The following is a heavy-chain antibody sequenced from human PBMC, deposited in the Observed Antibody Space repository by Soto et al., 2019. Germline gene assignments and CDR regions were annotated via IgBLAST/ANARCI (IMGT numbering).Heavy chain of an antibody. D-gene: IGHD4-17*01. CDR1: GFTFSSYA. CDR3: AKLIYPTVTTFLRGNYMDV. J-gene: IGHJ6*03. Sequence: GGSLRLSCAASGFTFSSYAMSWVRQAPGKGLEWVSAISGSGGSTYYADSVKGRVTISRGNSKNTLYLQMNSLRAEYTAGYYCAKLIYPTVTTFLRGNYMDVWGKGTTVTVSS. CDR2: ISGSGGST. V-gene: IGHV3-23*01.